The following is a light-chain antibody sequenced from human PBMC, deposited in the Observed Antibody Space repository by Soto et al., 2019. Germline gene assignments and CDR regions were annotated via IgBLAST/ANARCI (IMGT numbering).Light chain of an antibody. CDR1: SSNLGTNS. Sequence: QSVLTQPPSASGTPGQRVTISCSGSSSNLGTNSVYWYQHLPGTAPKLLIYSNNQRPSGVPDRFSGSKSGTSASLAISGRRSEDEADYYCAAWDDSLSGLVFGGGTKVTVL. CDR2: SNN. J-gene: IGLJ2*01. CDR3: AAWDDSLSGLV. V-gene: IGLV1-47*02.